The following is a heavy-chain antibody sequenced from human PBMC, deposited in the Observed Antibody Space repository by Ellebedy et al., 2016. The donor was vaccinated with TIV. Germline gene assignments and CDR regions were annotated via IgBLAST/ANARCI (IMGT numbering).Heavy chain of an antibody. CDR1: GYGFISYW. D-gene: IGHD1-26*01. CDR3: ARHAGTGSFPYYFDS. J-gene: IGHJ4*02. CDR2: VYPGDSDT. Sequence: GESLKISXKVSGYGFISYWIGWVRQMPGKGLEWVGIVYPGDSDTRSGPSFQGQVTISADKSITTAYLHLSSLQASDTAIYYCARHAGTGSFPYYFDSWGQGVLVTVSS. V-gene: IGHV5-51*01.